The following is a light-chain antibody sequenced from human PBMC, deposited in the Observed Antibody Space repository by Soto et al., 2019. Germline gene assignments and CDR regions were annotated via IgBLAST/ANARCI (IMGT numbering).Light chain of an antibody. CDR1: QSVSSSY. V-gene: IGKV3-20*01. CDR3: HQYGSSPPWT. J-gene: IGKJ1*01. CDR2: GAS. Sequence: EIVLTQSPGTLSLSPGERATLSCRASQSVSSSYFAWYQQKPGQAPRLLIYGASSRATGIPDRFSGSGSWTDVTLTISSREPEDVAVYYCHQYGSSPPWTFGQGTKVEIK.